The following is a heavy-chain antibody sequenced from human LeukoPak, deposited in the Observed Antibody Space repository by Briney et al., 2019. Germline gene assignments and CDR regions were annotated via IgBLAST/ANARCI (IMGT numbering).Heavy chain of an antibody. J-gene: IGHJ4*02. D-gene: IGHD1-26*01. CDR3: AKDQRWESPHYLDS. CDR1: GFTFSSSA. Sequence: GGSLRLSCAASGFTFSSSAMSWVRQVPGKGLEWVSGISASGGSTSYADSVRGRFTISRDNSKNTLYVQMNSLRDEDTAVNYCAKDQRWESPHYLDSWGQGTLVTVSS. V-gene: IGHV3-23*01. CDR2: ISASGGST.